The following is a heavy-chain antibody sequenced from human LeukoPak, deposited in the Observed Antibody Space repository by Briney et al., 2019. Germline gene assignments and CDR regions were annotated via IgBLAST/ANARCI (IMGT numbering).Heavy chain of an antibody. CDR1: GYSFTGYW. J-gene: IGHJ4*02. D-gene: IGHD2-2*01. V-gene: IGHV5-51*01. CDR3: ARHLGGGPAATPFDY. Sequence: GESLKISCKGFGYSFTGYWIGWVRQMPGKGLEWMGIIYPGDSDTRYSPSFQGQVTISADMSISTAYLQWSSLKASDTAMYFCARHLGGGPAATPFDYWGQGTLVTVSS. CDR2: IYPGDSDT.